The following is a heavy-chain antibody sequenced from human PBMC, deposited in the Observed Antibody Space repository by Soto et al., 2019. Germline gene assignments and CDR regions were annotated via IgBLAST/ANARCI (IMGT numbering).Heavy chain of an antibody. D-gene: IGHD2-8*02. CDR3: ARDKITGLFDY. V-gene: IGHV4-34*01. CDR2: INHSGST. Sequence: QVQLQQWGAGLLKPSETLSLTCAVYGGSFSGYYWTWIRQPPGTGLEWIGEINHSGSTNYNPSLKSRVTVSVDTSKNQFSLKLTSVIAADTVVYYCARDKITGLFDYWGQGTLVTVSS. CDR1: GGSFSGYY. J-gene: IGHJ4*02.